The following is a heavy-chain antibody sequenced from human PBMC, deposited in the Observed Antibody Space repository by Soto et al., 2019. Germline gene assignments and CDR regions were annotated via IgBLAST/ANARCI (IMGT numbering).Heavy chain of an antibody. D-gene: IGHD1-7*01. J-gene: IGHJ4*02. V-gene: IGHV3-30-3*01. CDR3: ARDRYNWNYGPGYFDY. CDR1: GFTFSSYA. CDR2: ISYDRSNE. Sequence: PGWSLRLSCAASGFTFSSYAMHWVRQAPGKGLEWVALISYDRSNEYYTDSVKGRFTISRDNARNTLYLQMNSLRGEDTAVYYCARDRYNWNYGPGYFDYWGQGTLVTVSS.